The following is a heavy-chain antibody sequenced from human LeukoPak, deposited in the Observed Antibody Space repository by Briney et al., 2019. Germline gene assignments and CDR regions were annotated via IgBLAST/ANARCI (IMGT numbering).Heavy chain of an antibody. CDR1: GFTFSSYA. D-gene: IGHD6-13*01. Sequence: PGGSLRLSCAASGFTFSSYAMSWVRQAPGKGLEWVSAISGSGGRTYYADSVKGRFTISRDNSKNTLNLQMNSLRAEDTAVYYCAKVETAAGPPAADYFDYWGQGTLVTVSS. CDR2: ISGSGGRT. J-gene: IGHJ4*02. V-gene: IGHV3-23*01. CDR3: AKVETAAGPPAADYFDY.